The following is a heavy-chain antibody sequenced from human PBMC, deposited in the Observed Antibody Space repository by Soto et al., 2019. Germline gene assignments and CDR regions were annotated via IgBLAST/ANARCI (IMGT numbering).Heavy chain of an antibody. Sequence: SETLSLTCTVSGGSISSYYWSWIRQPPGKGLEWIGYIYYSGSTNYNPSLKSRVTISVDTSKNQFSLKLSSVTAADTAVYYCARVRDHDYYDSSGFNFDYWGQGTLVTVSS. CDR1: GGSISSYY. CDR3: ARVRDHDYYDSSGFNFDY. D-gene: IGHD3-22*01. J-gene: IGHJ4*02. V-gene: IGHV4-59*01. CDR2: IYYSGST.